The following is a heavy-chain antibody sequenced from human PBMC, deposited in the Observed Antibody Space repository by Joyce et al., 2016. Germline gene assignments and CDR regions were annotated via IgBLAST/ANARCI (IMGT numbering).Heavy chain of an antibody. V-gene: IGHV5-10-1*03. CDR1: TYIFSSSW. CDR3: ARFSGSYFPEDY. D-gene: IGHD1-26*01. Sequence: EVQLVQSGAEVKKPGESLRISCEGSTYIFSSSWITWVRQLPGKGLEWMGRMDASDSYTNSSPAFQGRVTFSVDRSIHTAYLQWSSLKASDTGMYYCARFSGSYFPEDYWGQGTLVTVS. J-gene: IGHJ4*02. CDR2: MDASDSYT.